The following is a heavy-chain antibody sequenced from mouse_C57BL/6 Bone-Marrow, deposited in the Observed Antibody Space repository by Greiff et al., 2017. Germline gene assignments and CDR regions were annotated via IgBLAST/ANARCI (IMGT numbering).Heavy chain of an antibody. CDR3: ARSYEYDDYTMDY. D-gene: IGHD2-4*01. Sequence: QVQLQQPGAELVKPGASVKLSCKASGYTFTNYWMHWVKQRPGQGLEWIGMMHPNGGSPDYNEKFKSEATLSVDKSSRTAYMELSGRTSEDSAVYYGARSYEYDDYTMDYWGQGTSVTVSS. J-gene: IGHJ4*01. CDR2: MHPNGGSP. V-gene: IGHV1-64*01. CDR1: GYTFTNYW.